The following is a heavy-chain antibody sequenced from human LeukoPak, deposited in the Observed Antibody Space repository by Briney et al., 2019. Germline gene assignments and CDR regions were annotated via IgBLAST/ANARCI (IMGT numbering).Heavy chain of an antibody. CDR2: INPNSGGT. CDR3: ARGNTMVRGPIVQ. J-gene: IGHJ4*02. V-gene: IGHV1-2*02. D-gene: IGHD3-10*01. CDR1: GYTFTGYY. Sequence: ASVKVSCKASGYTFTGYYMHWVRQAPGQGLEWMGWINPNSGGTNYAQKFQGRVTMTRDTSIGTAYMELSRLRSDDTAVYYCARGNTMVRGPIVQWGQGTLVTVSS.